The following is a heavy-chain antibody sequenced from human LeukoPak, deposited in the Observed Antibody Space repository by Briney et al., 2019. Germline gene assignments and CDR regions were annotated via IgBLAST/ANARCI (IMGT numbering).Heavy chain of an antibody. J-gene: IGHJ4*02. CDR3: ARGRSGTYQEGFDY. CDR2: INWNGGST. V-gene: IGHV3-20*04. CDR1: GFTFDDYG. Sequence: GGSLRLSCATSGFTFDDYGMSWVRQAPGKGLEWVSGINWNGGSTGYADSVKGRFSISRDNTKNSLYLQMNSLRAEDTALYYCARGRSGTYQEGFDYWGQGTLVTVPS. D-gene: IGHD1-26*01.